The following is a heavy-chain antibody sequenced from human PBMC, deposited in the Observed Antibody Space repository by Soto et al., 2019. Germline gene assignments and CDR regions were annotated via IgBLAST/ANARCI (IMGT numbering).Heavy chain of an antibody. CDR2: IYYSGST. J-gene: IGHJ6*02. CDR1: GGSISSYY. Sequence: SETLSLTCTVSGGSISSYYWSWIRQPPGKGLEWIGYIYYSGSTNYNPSLKSRVTISVDTSKNQFSLKLSSVTAADTAVYYCARELAAAGYYYYGMDVWGQGTTVTVSS. D-gene: IGHD6-13*01. CDR3: ARELAAAGYYYYGMDV. V-gene: IGHV4-59*01.